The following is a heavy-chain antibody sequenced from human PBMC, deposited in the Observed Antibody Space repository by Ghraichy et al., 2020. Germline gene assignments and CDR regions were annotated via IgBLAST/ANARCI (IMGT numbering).Heavy chain of an antibody. V-gene: IGHV1-58*02. CDR3: AAVVGDYFDFWSGYYSRWFGR. CDR1: GFTFAASA. CDR2: IVVRSANT. Sequence: SVKVSCKASGFTFAASAIQWVRQPRGQRLEWIGWIVVRSANTNYAQKFQERLTITRDMSTRTAYMELSSLRSADTAVYYCAAVVGDYFDFWSGYYSRWFGRWAQGTPV. J-gene: IGHJ5*02. D-gene: IGHD3-3*01.